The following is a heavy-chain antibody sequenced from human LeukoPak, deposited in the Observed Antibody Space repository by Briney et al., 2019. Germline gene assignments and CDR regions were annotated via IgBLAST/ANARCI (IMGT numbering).Heavy chain of an antibody. V-gene: IGHV4-34*01. CDR1: GGSFSGYY. CDR2: IYHSGST. Sequence: PSETLSLTCAVYGGSFSGYYWSWLRQPPGKGLEWIGSIYHSGSTYYNPSLKSRVTISVDTSKNQFSLKLSSVTAADTAVYYCARHPAAYYMDVWGKGTTVTISS. CDR3: ARHPAAYYMDV. J-gene: IGHJ6*03.